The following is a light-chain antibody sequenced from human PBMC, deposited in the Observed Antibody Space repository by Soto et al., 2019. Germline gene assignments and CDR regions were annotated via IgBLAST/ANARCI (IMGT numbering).Light chain of an antibody. CDR1: SGIGDT. V-gene: IGKV3-15*01. CDR2: DTS. J-gene: IGKJ4*01. CDR3: QPYNNWPLN. Sequence: EVVMRHSPSTLSLSPGEATTLSCRASSGIGDTLAWYQHKTRETPRLLIYDTSTRATGVPTRFSGSRSGAEXXLTINSLQSEDFAVYYCQPYNNWPLNFGGGTKV.